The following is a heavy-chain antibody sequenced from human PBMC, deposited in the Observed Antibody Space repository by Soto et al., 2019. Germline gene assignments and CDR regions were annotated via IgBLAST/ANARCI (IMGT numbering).Heavy chain of an antibody. Sequence: GGSLRLSCAASGFDFRSYAMSWVRLAPGRGLEWVSTISAGGANTQVAETLRGRFTVVRDNSKDTLHLQMNTLRADDTAIYWCAKGRYCSATSCYGGFDFWGQGTVVTVSS. D-gene: IGHD2-2*01. CDR2: ISAGGANT. CDR3: AKGRYCSATSCYGGFDF. CDR1: GFDFRSYA. V-gene: IGHV3-23*01. J-gene: IGHJ3*01.